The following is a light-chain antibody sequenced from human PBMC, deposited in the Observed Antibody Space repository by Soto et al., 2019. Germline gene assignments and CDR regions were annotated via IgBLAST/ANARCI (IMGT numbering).Light chain of an antibody. CDR3: QKYDSAPT. CDR1: QGISSY. CDR2: AAS. V-gene: IGKV1-27*01. Sequence: IQFTQSPSSLSSSVLERFTITCRASQGISSYLAWYQQKPGKAPKLLIYAASTLQSGVPSRFSGSGSGTDFTLTISSLQPEDVATYYCQKYDSAPTFGQGTKVDIK. J-gene: IGKJ1*01.